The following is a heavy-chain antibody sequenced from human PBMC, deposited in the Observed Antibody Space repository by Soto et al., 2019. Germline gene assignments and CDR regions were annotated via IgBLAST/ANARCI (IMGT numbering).Heavy chain of an antibody. J-gene: IGHJ4*02. Sequence: SETQSLTCTVSGGSISSSSYFWGWIRQPPGKGLEWIGNVHYRGSTYYNASLTSRVTISVDTSKNQFSLKLSSVTAADSAVYSCARGIGYYFDSWGQGTLVTVSS. CDR2: VHYRGST. V-gene: IGHV4-39*01. CDR1: GGSISSSSYF. CDR3: ARGIGYYFDS. D-gene: IGHD5-12*01.